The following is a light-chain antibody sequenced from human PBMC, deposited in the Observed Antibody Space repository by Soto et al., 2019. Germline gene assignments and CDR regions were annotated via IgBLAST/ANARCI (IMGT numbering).Light chain of an antibody. CDR1: QSVRNY. CDR3: QHRSSWPLT. J-gene: IGKJ4*01. V-gene: IGKV3-11*01. CDR2: DTS. Sequence: EIVLTQSPATLSLSPGERATLSCRASQSVRNYLAWYQQKPGQPPRLLIYDTSNRATGIPARFSGSGSGTDFTLTISSLEPEDFAVYYCQHRSSWPLTFGGGTKVEIK.